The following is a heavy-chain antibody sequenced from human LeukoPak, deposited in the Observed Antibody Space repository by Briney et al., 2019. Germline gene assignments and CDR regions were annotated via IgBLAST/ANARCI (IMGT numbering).Heavy chain of an antibody. V-gene: IGHV4-34*01. D-gene: IGHD3-22*01. CDR2: INYSGST. CDR1: GGSFSGYY. Sequence: SETLSLTCAVYGGSFSGYYWSWIRQPPGKGLEWIGEINYSGSTNYNPSLKSRVTISVDTSKNQFSLKLSSVTAADTAVYYCASPYYYDSSGYYGLDAFDIWGQGTMVTVSS. J-gene: IGHJ3*02. CDR3: ASPYYYDSSGYYGLDAFDI.